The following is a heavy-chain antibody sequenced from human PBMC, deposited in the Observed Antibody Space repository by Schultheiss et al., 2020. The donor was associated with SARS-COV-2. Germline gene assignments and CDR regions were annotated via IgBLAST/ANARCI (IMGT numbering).Heavy chain of an antibody. D-gene: IGHD3-10*01. Sequence: GESLKISCAASGFTFSSYAMSWVRQAPGKGLEWVSAISGSGGSTYYADSVKGRFTISRDNSKNTLSLQMNSLRGEDTAVYYCARDRRIRGYSPHFDYWGQGTLVTVSS. CDR2: ISGSGGST. CDR3: ARDRRIRGYSPHFDY. V-gene: IGHV3-23*01. J-gene: IGHJ4*02. CDR1: GFTFSSYA.